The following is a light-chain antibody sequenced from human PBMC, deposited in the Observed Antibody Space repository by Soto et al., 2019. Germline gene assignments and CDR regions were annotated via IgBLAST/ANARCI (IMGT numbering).Light chain of an antibody. CDR1: SSDVGSYNY. CDR2: EVT. CDR3: SSYAGSSNFYV. V-gene: IGLV2-8*01. J-gene: IGLJ1*01. Sequence: QSVLTQPPSASGSPGQSVTISCTGTSSDVGSYNYVSWYQQYPGKAPKLMIFEVTKRPSGVPDRFSGSKSGNTASLTVSGLQAEDEADYYCSSYAGSSNFYVFGTGTKVTVL.